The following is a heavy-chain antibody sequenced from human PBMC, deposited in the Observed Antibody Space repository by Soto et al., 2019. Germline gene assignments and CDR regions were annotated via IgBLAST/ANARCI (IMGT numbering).Heavy chain of an antibody. CDR2: IIPRSAKS. J-gene: IGHJ6*02. Sequence: SVKVSCKASGDTFSTYSITWMRQVPGQGLEWMGGIIPRSAKSNYAQKFQGRVTITADESTSTAYMELSSLRSEDTAVYYCAREGLVLVPTTVNSDYYYAMAVWGQGTTVTVSS. CDR1: GDTFSTYS. CDR3: AREGLVLVPTTVNSDYYYAMAV. D-gene: IGHD2-2*01. V-gene: IGHV1-69*13.